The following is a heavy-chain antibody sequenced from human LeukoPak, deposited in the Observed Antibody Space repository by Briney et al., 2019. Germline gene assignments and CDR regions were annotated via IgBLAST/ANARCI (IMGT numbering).Heavy chain of an antibody. D-gene: IGHD3/OR15-3a*01. Sequence: GGSLRLSCAASGFAFSGHWMHWVRQAPGMGLVWVSRVNNDGGDTIYADSVKGRFSISRDNAKNTLYLQMNSLRDEDTAVYNCVRGSFGPDTWGQGTMVTVSS. CDR1: GFAFSGHW. J-gene: IGHJ3*02. CDR2: VNNDGGDT. CDR3: VRGSFGPDT. V-gene: IGHV3-74*01.